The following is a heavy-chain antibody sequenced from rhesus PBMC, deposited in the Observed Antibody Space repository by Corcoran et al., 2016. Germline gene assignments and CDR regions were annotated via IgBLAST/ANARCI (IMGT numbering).Heavy chain of an antibody. V-gene: IGHV4-173*01. J-gene: IGHJ4*01. Sequence: QLQLQESGPGLVKPSETLSLTCAVSGGSVSSNYWSWIRQSTGKGLEWIGRISGGGGRTDYKPHIQSRVTISTDPSKNQFSLKLSSVTAADTAVYYCARGDSGGYMGDFDDWGQGVLVIVSS. D-gene: IGHD1-44*02. CDR3: ARGDSGGYMGDFDD. CDR2: ISGGGGRT. CDR1: GGSVSSNY.